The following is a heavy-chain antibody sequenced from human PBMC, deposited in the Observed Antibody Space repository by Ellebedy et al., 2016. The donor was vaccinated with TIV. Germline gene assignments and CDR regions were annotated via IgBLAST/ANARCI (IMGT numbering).Heavy chain of an antibody. CDR2: ISYDGDSE. J-gene: IGHJ4*02. Sequence: GESLKISCAASGFTFSSYGIHWVCPPPRKGLEWVAFISYDGDSEYYADSVKGRFTISRDNSRNTLYLQMDSLRIEDTAVYYCAKENTRCSGVSRYTFDYWGQGTLVTVSS. CDR1: GFTFSSYG. D-gene: IGHD2-15*01. CDR3: AKENTRCSGVSRYTFDY. V-gene: IGHV3-30*02.